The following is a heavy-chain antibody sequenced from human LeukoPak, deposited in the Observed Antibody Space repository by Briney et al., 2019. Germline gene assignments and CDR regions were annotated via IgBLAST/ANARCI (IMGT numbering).Heavy chain of an antibody. CDR3: ARMRYGSNCFDY. D-gene: IGHD1-26*01. Sequence: ASVKVSCEASGYTLTSSGFSWVRQAPGQGLEWMGWISGNNGNTNYAQQFQGRVSMTIDTSTSTAYMELRSLRSDDTAVYFCARMRYGSNCFDYWGQGTLVTVSS. V-gene: IGHV1-18*01. CDR1: GYTLTSSG. J-gene: IGHJ4*02. CDR2: ISGNNGNT.